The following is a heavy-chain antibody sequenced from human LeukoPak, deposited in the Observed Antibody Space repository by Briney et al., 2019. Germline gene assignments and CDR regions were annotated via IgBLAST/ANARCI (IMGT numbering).Heavy chain of an antibody. Sequence: PGRSLRLSCAASGFTFSSYGMHWVRQAPGRGLEWVAVISYDGSNKYYADSVKGRFTISRDNSKNTLYLQMNSLRGEDTAVYYCAREERSRFDYWGQGTLVTVSS. CDR1: GFTFSSYG. V-gene: IGHV3-30*03. CDR2: ISYDGSNK. D-gene: IGHD1-1*01. CDR3: AREERSRFDY. J-gene: IGHJ4*02.